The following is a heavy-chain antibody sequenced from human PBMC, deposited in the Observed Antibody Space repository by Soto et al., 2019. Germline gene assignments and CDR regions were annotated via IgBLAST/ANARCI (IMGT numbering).Heavy chain of an antibody. J-gene: IGHJ6*02. CDR3: AREVYDFWSGYPLPYYYYGMDV. D-gene: IGHD3-3*01. V-gene: IGHV3-15*01. CDR1: GFTFSKAW. CDR2: IKSKSDGGTA. Sequence: PGGSLRLSCAASGFTFSKAWMSWVRQAPGKGLEWVGRIKSKSDGGTADYAAPVKGRFTISRDDLKNTLYLQMNSLKTEDTAVYYCAREVYDFWSGYPLPYYYYGMDVWGQGTTVTVSS.